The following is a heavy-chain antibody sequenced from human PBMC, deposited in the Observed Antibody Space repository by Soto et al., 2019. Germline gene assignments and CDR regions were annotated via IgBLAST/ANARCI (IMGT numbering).Heavy chain of an antibody. J-gene: IGHJ6*02. V-gene: IGHV1-18*04. CDR3: ARDFGSSGWYVDYYYYGMDV. CDR1: GYTFTSYG. D-gene: IGHD6-19*01. Sequence: ASVKVSCKASGYTFTSYGISWVRQAPGQGLEWMGWISAYNGNTNYAQKLQGRVTMTTDTSTSTAYMELRSLRSDDTAVYYCARDFGSSGWYVDYYYYGMDVWGQGTTVTVSS. CDR2: ISAYNGNT.